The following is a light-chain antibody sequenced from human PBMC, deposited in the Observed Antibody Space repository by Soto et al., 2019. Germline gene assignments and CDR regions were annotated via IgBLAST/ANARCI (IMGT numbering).Light chain of an antibody. J-gene: IGLJ2*01. CDR3: TSYPTSGTYVV. Sequence: QSALTQPASVSGSPGQSITISCTGTSRDVGDYTYVSWYQHHPGKAPKLIIYDVSNRPSGISNRFSGSKSGNTASLTISGLQSEDEADYYCTSYPTSGTYVVFGGGTKVTVL. CDR2: DVS. CDR1: SRDVGDYTY. V-gene: IGLV2-14*01.